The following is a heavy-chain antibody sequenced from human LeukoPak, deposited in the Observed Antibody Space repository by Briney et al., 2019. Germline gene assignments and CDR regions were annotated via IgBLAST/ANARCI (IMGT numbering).Heavy chain of an antibody. CDR2: INPNSGGT. D-gene: IGHD2-2*01. CDR3: ARVGINIVVVPAATRPWNAFDI. Sequence: GASVKVSCKASGYTFTGYYMHWVRQAPGQGLEWMGWINPNSGGTNYAQKFQGRVTMTRDTSISTAYMELSRLRSDDTAVYYCARVGINIVVVPAATRPWNAFDIWGQGTMVTVSS. J-gene: IGHJ3*02. V-gene: IGHV1-2*02. CDR1: GYTFTGYY.